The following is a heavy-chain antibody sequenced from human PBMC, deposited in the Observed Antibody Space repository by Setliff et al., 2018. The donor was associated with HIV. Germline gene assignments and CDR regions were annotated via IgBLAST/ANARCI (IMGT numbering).Heavy chain of an antibody. V-gene: IGHV4-34*12. Sequence: LSLTCAVYGGSFSGYYWGWIRQPPGKGLEWIGEIIHSGSTNYNPSLKSRVTISVDTSKNQFSLKLSSVTAADTAVYYCARRSGFALDYWGQGTLVTVSS. D-gene: IGHD5-12*01. CDR3: ARRSGFALDY. CDR1: GGSFSGYY. J-gene: IGHJ4*02. CDR2: IIHSGST.